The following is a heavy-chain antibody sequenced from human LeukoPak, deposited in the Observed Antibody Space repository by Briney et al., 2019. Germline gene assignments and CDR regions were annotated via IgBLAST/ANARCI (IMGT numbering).Heavy chain of an antibody. Sequence: SGGSLRLSCAASGFTFSSYAMHWVRQAPGKGLEWVAVISYDGSNKYYADSVKGRFTISRDNSKNTLYLQMNSLRAEDTAVYYCARGDSPQDAFDIWGQGTMVTVSS. D-gene: IGHD2-15*01. J-gene: IGHJ3*02. CDR1: GFTFSSYA. CDR3: ARGDSPQDAFDI. CDR2: ISYDGSNK. V-gene: IGHV3-30-3*01.